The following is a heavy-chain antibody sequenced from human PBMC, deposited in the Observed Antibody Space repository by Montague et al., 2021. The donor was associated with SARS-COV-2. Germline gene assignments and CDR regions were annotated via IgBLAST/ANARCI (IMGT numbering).Heavy chain of an antibody. V-gene: IGHV6-1*01. CDR1: GDSVSTKLSA. D-gene: IGHD1-26*01. J-gene: IGHJ4*02. CDR2: TYYRSNWSH. CDR3: ARTSASSDY. Sequence: CAISGDSVSTKLSAWNWIRQSPSRGLEWLGRTYYRSNWSHDYAPSVESRIIVNPDTSKSQFSLQLNSVTPEDTAAYYCARTSASSDYWGQGTLVTVSS.